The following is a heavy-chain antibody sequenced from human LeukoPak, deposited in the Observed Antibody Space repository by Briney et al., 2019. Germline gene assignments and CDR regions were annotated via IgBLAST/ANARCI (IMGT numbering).Heavy chain of an antibody. CDR1: GYTFTGYY. CDR2: INPNSGGT. Sequence: GASVKVSCKASGYTFTGYYMHWVRQAPGQEVERMGWINPNSGGTNYAQKFQGRVTMTRDTSISTAYMELSRLRSDDTAVYYCAREKRISSGWYEMTPGFDPWGQGTLVTVSS. J-gene: IGHJ5*02. D-gene: IGHD6-19*01. V-gene: IGHV1-2*02. CDR3: AREKRISSGWYEMTPGFDP.